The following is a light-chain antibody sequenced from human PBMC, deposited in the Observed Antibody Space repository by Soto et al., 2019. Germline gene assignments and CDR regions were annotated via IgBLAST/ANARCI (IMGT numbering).Light chain of an antibody. V-gene: IGLV2-11*01. CDR2: DVS. CDR3: CSYAGSYPHVV. J-gene: IGLJ2*01. Sequence: QSALTQPRSVSGSPGQSVTISCTGTSSDVGAYNCVSWYQQHPGKAPKLMIYDVSKRPSGVPDRFSGSKSGNTASLTISGLQAEDEGDYYCCSYAGSYPHVVFGGGTKLPVL. CDR1: SSDVGAYNC.